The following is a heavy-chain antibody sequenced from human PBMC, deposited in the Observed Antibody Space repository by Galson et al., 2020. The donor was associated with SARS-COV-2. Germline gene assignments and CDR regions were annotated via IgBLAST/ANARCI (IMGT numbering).Heavy chain of an antibody. D-gene: IGHD1-26*01. CDR2: IYYSGST. CDR1: GGSISSSSYY. V-gene: IGHV4-39*07. Sequence: LETLSLTCTVSGGSISSSSYYWGWIRQPPGKGLEWIGSIYYSGSTYYNPSLKSRVTISVDTSKNQFSLKLSSVTAADTAVYYCARDPRHPVGAMMYNWFDPWGQGTLVTVSS. J-gene: IGHJ5*02. CDR3: ARDPRHPVGAMMYNWFDP.